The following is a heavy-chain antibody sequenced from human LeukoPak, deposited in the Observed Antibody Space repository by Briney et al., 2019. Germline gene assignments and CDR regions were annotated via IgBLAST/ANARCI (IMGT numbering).Heavy chain of an antibody. J-gene: IGHJ4*02. CDR3: ARGVGRGYDILTGYYNAPYFDY. D-gene: IGHD3-9*01. CDR1: GGSISSGGYS. CDR2: IYHSGST. Sequence: MTSQTLSLTCAVSGGSISSGGYSWSWIRQPPGKGLEWIGYIYHSGSTYYNPSLKGRVTISVDRSKNQFSLRLSSVTAADTAVYYCARGVGRGYDILTGYYNAPYFDYWGQGTLVTVSS. V-gene: IGHV4-30-2*01.